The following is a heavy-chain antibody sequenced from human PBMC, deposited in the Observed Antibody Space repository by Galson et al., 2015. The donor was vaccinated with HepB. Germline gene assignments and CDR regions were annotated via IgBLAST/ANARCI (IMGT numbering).Heavy chain of an antibody. CDR2: IFTDDTT. CDR3: ARDWRSGLGAFDI. Sequence: SLRLSCAASDFSFSSNYMTWVRQPPGKGLEWVSVIFTDDTTYYADSVKGRFTVSRDNSKNTLYLQMNSLRAEDTAVYYCARDWRSGLGAFDIWGQGTMVTVSS. D-gene: IGHD3-16*01. J-gene: IGHJ3*02. CDR1: DFSFSSNY. V-gene: IGHV3-53*01.